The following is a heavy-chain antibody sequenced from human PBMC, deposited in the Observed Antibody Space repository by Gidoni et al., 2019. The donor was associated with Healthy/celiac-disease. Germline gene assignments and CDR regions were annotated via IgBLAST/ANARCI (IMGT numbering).Heavy chain of an antibody. V-gene: IGHV4-34*01. J-gene: IGHJ4*02. CDR1: GGSFSGYY. CDR3: ARGGYSYGHDY. Sequence: QVQLQQWGAGLLQPSEPLSLTCAVYGGSFSGYYWSWIRQPPGKELEWIGEINHSGSTNYNPSLKSRVTISVDTSKNQFSLKLSSVTAADTAVYYCARGGYSYGHDYWGQGTLVTVSS. CDR2: INHSGST. D-gene: IGHD5-18*01.